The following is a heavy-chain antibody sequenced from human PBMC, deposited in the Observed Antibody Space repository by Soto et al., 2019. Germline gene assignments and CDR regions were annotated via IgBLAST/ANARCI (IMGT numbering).Heavy chain of an antibody. Sequence: ASVKVSCKASGYTFTSYYMHCVRQAPGQGLEWMGIINPSGGSTSYAQKFQGRVTMTRDTSTSTVYMELSSLRSEDTAVYYCAIPIAAAGKYFQHWGQGTLVTVSS. CDR2: INPSGGST. J-gene: IGHJ1*01. CDR1: GYTFTSYY. V-gene: IGHV1-46*01. CDR3: AIPIAAAGKYFQH. D-gene: IGHD6-13*01.